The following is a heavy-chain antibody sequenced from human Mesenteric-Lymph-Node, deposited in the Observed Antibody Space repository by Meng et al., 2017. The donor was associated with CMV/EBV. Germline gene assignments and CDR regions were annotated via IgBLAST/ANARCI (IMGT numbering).Heavy chain of an antibody. CDR1: GDSISRSHW. D-gene: IGHD3-3*01. CDR3: ARGTHLTENSGYSTYYFDY. Sequence: SETLSLTCAVSGDSISRSHWWSWVRQPPGKGLEWIGEVSPTASTNYNPSLKSRVTISGDRSKNQFSLKLSSVTAADTAVYYCARGTHLTENSGYSTYYFDYWGQGTLVTVSS. V-gene: IGHV4-4*02. J-gene: IGHJ4*02. CDR2: VSPTAST.